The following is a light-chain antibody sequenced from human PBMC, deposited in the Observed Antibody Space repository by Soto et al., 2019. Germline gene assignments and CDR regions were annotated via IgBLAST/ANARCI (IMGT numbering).Light chain of an antibody. CDR1: QSISSW. J-gene: IGKJ1*01. CDR3: QQYNTYPWT. V-gene: IGKV1-5*01. CDR2: DAS. Sequence: DIQVTQSPSTLSASIGDRVTFTCRASQSISSWLAWYQQKPGRAPKLLIYDASTLESGVPSRFSGSGSGTEFTLTISRLQPDDFATYYCQQYNTYPWTLGQGTKVDIK.